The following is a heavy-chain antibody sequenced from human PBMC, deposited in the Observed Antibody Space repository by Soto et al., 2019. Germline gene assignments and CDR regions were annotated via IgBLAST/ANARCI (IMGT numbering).Heavy chain of an antibody. CDR2: ITPILGTP. D-gene: IGHD3-10*01. CDR3: VRGGSGSRGDY. V-gene: IGHV1-69*01. Sequence: HVQLVQSGAEMKKPGSSVKVSCKTSGGAFSNFAVSWVRQAPGQGLEWVGGITPILGTPSYAQKFQGRVTITADVSTTSAYMEITSLTSEDTALYYCVRGGSGSRGDYWGQGTLVTVSS. J-gene: IGHJ4*02. CDR1: GGAFSNFA.